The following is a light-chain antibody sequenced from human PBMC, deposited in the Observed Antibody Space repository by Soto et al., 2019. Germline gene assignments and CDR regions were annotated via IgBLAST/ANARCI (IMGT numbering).Light chain of an antibody. J-gene: IGKJ5*01. CDR1: QTIFNW. CDR3: QQSYSTPIT. CDR2: DAS. Sequence: DIQMTQSPSTLSASVGDRVTITCRASQTIFNWLAWYQRKPGRAPNLLIYDASSLQSGVPSTFSGSGSGTDFTLTISSLQPEDFAIYYCQQSYSTPITFGQGTRLEIK. V-gene: IGKV1-5*01.